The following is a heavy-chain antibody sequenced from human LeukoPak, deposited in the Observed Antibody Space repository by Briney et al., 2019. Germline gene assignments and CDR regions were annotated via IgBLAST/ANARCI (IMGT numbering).Heavy chain of an antibody. Sequence: ASVKVSCKASGGTFTSYYMHWVRQAPGQGLEWMGIINPSGGSTSYAQKFQGRVTMTRDTSTSTVYMELSSLRSEDTAVYYCARTTVTTEPWFDPWGQGTLVTVSS. CDR3: ARTTVTTEPWFDP. D-gene: IGHD4-11*01. V-gene: IGHV1-46*03. CDR1: GGTFTSYY. J-gene: IGHJ5*02. CDR2: INPSGGST.